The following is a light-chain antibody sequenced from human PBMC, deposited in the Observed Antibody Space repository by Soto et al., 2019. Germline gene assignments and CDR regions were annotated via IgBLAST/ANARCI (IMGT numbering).Light chain of an antibody. Sequence: QSVLTQPPSASGSPGQSVTISCTGTRSDVGTYNYVSWYQQHPGKAPKLMIFEVSKRPSGVPDRFSASKSGNTASLTVSGLQAEDEADYYCSSHAGADSFYVFGTGTKLTVL. CDR3: SSHAGADSFYV. CDR2: EVS. J-gene: IGLJ1*01. V-gene: IGLV2-8*01. CDR1: RSDVGTYNY.